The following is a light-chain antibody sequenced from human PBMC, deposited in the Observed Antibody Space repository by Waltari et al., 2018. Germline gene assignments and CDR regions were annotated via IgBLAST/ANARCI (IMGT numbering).Light chain of an antibody. CDR3: CSYAGSSTLWV. V-gene: IGLV2-23*02. Sequence: QSALTQPASVSGSPGQSITISCTGTSSDVGSYNLVSWYQQHPGKAPKLMIYEVSKRPSGVSNRFSGSKSDNTASLTISGLQAEDEAGYYCCSYAGSSTLWVFGTGTKVTVL. J-gene: IGLJ1*01. CDR1: SSDVGSYNL. CDR2: EVS.